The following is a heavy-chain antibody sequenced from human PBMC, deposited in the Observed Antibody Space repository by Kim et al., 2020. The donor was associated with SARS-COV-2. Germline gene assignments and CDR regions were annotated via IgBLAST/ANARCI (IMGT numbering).Heavy chain of an antibody. CDR2: INHSGST. CDR3: ARGGGYGSGSYYNGPYYGMDV. J-gene: IGHJ6*02. CDR1: GGSFSGYY. Sequence: SETLSLTCAVYGGSFSGYYWSWIRQPPGKGLEWIGEINHSGSTNYNPSLKSRVTISVDTSKNQFSLKLSSVTAADTAVYYCARGGGYGSGSYYNGPYYGMDVWGQGTTVTVSS. D-gene: IGHD3-10*01. V-gene: IGHV4-34*01.